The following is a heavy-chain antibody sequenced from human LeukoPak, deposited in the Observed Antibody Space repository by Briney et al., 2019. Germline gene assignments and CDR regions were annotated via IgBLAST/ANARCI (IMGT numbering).Heavy chain of an antibody. D-gene: IGHD1-26*01. Sequence: PGGSLRLSCVVSGFTVSNDYMAWVRQAPGKGLEWVSFISSGGSTSYAASVQGRFTISRDSSKNTLFLHMNSLRAEDTAVYYCARMYRDHPTLRAGPFDFWGQGTLVTVSS. V-gene: IGHV3-53*01. CDR2: ISSGGST. CDR3: ARMYRDHPTLRAGPFDF. J-gene: IGHJ4*02. CDR1: GFTVSNDY.